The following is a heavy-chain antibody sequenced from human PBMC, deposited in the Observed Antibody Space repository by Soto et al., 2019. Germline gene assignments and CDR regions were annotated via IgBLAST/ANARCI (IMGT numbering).Heavy chain of an antibody. D-gene: IGHD2-2*02. V-gene: IGHV3-33*01. CDR2: IWYDGSNK. CDR1: GFTFSSYG. Sequence: GGSLRLSCAASGFTFSSYGMHWVRQAPGKGLEWVADIWYDGSNKYYADSVKGRFTISRDNSKNTLYLQMNSLRAEDTAVYYCATRGEYCSRTSCYTDYDMDVWGQGTTVTVSS. J-gene: IGHJ6*02. CDR3: ATRGEYCSRTSCYTDYDMDV.